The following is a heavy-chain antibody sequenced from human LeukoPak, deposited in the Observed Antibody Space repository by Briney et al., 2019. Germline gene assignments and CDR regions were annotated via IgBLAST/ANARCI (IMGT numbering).Heavy chain of an antibody. D-gene: IGHD7-27*01. J-gene: IGHJ4*02. V-gene: IGHV3-30*04. CDR1: GFTFSSYA. CDR2: ISYDGSNK. Sequence: GGSLRLSCAASGFTFSSYAMHWVRQAPGKGLEWVAVISYDGSNKYYADSVKGRFTISRDNSKNTLYLQMNSLRAEDTAVYYCARERNWGIDYWGQGTLVTVSS. CDR3: ARERNWGIDY.